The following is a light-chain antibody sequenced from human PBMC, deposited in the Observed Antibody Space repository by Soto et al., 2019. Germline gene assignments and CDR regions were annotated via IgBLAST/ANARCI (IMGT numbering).Light chain of an antibody. Sequence: QSALTQPASVFGSPGQSITISCTGTSSDVGGYNYVSWYQQHPGKAPKLMIYEVRNRPSGISNRFSGSKSGYTASLTISGLQAEDEADYYCSSYTSAGTLVFGGGTKLTVL. CDR1: SSDVGGYNY. J-gene: IGLJ2*01. CDR3: SSYTSAGTLV. V-gene: IGLV2-14*01. CDR2: EVR.